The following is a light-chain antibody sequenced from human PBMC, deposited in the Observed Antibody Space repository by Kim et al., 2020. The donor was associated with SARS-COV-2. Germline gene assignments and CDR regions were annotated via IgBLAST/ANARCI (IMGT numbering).Light chain of an antibody. J-gene: IGKJ3*01. CDR1: HSLVYSDGNIY. CDR2: KVS. CDR3: MLGTHWPFT. Sequence: PAFISCMSCHSLVYSDGNIYLNWFHQRPGQSPRRLIYKVSNRVSGVPDRFSGSGSGTDFTLQISRVEAEDVGVYYCMLGTHWPFTFGPGTKVDIK. V-gene: IGKV2-30*01.